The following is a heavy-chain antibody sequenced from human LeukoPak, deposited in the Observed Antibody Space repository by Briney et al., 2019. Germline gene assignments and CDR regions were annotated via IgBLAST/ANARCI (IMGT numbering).Heavy chain of an antibody. CDR1: GFTFSSYS. Sequence: GGSLRLSCAASGFTFSSYSMNWVRQAPGKGLEWVSSISSSSSYIYYADSVKGRFTISRDNAKNSLYLQMNSLRAEDTAVYCCARDGNLRFLEWLSNELDYWGQGALVTVSS. D-gene: IGHD3-3*01. CDR3: ARDGNLRFLEWLSNELDY. V-gene: IGHV3-21*01. J-gene: IGHJ4*02. CDR2: ISSSSSYI.